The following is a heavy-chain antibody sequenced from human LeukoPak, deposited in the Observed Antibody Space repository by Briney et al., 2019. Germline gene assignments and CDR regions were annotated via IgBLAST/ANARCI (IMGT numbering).Heavy chain of an antibody. D-gene: IGHD2-15*01. CDR2: IISSGGYT. V-gene: IGHV3-11*06. CDR1: GFTFSDYY. CDR3: ARKENYCSGGSCYSGRVGWFDP. Sequence: KAGGSLRLSCAASGFTFSDYYMSWIRQAPGKGLEWVSYIISSGGYTNYADSVKGRFTISRDNAKNSLYLQMNSLRAEDTAVYYCARKENYCSGGSCYSGRVGWFDPWGQGTLVTVSS. J-gene: IGHJ5*02.